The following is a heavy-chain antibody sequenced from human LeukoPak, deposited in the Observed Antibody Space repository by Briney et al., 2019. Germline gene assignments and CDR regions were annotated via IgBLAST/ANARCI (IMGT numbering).Heavy chain of an antibody. Sequence: GGSLRLSCAASVFTFSSYAMSWVRQAPGKGLEWVSAISGSGGSTYYADSVKGRFTISRDNSKNTLYLQMNSLRAEDTAVYYCAKFMVRGVISFIDYWGQGTLVTVSS. J-gene: IGHJ4*02. CDR3: AKFMVRGVISFIDY. V-gene: IGHV3-23*01. D-gene: IGHD3-10*01. CDR2: ISGSGGST. CDR1: VFTFSSYA.